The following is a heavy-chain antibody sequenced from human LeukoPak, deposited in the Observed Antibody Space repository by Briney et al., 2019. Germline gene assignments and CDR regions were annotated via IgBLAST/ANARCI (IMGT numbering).Heavy chain of an antibody. D-gene: IGHD5-18*01. V-gene: IGHV3-30-3*01. J-gene: IGHJ4*02. Sequence: GGSLRLSCAASGFTFGSYAMHWVRQAPGKGLEWVAVISYDGSNKYYADSVKGRFTISRDNSKNTLYLQMNSLRAEDTAVYYCARKGRGYSYGRPSYWGQGTLVTVSS. CDR1: GFTFGSYA. CDR3: ARKGRGYSYGRPSY. CDR2: ISYDGSNK.